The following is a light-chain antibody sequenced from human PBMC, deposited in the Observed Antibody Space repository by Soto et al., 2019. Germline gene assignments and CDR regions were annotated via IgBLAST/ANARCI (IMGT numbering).Light chain of an antibody. J-gene: IGKJ5*01. CDR2: AAS. CDR3: QQSYSTPSIT. CDR1: QSISSY. V-gene: IGKV1-39*01. Sequence: DIQLTQSPSSLCASVRDRVTLTCRASQSISSYLNWYQQKPGKAPKLLIYAASSLQSGVPSRFSGSGSGTDFTLTISSLQPEDFATYYCQQSYSTPSITFGQGTRLEIK.